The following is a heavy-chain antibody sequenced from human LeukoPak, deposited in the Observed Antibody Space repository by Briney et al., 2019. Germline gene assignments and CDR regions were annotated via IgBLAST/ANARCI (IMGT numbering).Heavy chain of an antibody. CDR1: GGTFSSYA. CDR2: IIPIFGTA. J-gene: IGHJ6*03. CDR3: ARDMVRGVSSTPMDV. Sequence: SVKVSCKASGGTFSSYAISWVRQAPGQGLEWMGGIIPIFGTANYAQKFQGRVTITTDESTSTAYMELSSLRSEDRAVYHCARDMVRGVSSTPMDVWGKGTTVTVSS. D-gene: IGHD3-10*01. V-gene: IGHV1-69*05.